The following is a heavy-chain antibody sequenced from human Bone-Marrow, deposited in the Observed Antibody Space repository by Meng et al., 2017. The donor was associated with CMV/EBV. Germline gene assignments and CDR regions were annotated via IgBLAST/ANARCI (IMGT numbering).Heavy chain of an antibody. CDR2: IIPIFGTA. Sequence: SVKVSCKPSGGTFSSYAISWVRQAPGQGLEWMGGIIPIFGTANYAQKFQGRVTITTDESTSTAYMELSSLRSVDTAVYYCASLPRHRYYYYYGMDVWGQGTTVTVSS. CDR1: GGTFSSYA. J-gene: IGHJ6*02. V-gene: IGHV1-69*05. CDR3: ASLPRHRYYYYYGMDV.